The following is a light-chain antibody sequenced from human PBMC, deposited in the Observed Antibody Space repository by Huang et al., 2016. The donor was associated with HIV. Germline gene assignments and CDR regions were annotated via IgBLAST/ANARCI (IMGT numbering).Light chain of an antibody. J-gene: IGKJ4*01. CDR3: QQRSNWPPLT. CDR2: DAS. Sequence: EIVLTQSPATLSLSPGERATPSCRASQSVSSYLAWDQQKPGPAPRLLIYDASNSATGIPARFSGSGSGTDFTLTISSLEPEDFAVYYCQQRSNWPPLTFGGGTKVEVK. CDR1: QSVSSY. V-gene: IGKV3-11*01.